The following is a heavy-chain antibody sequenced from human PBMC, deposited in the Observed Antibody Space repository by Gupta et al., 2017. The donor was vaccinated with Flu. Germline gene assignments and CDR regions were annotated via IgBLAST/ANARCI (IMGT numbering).Heavy chain of an antibody. CDR2: ISGSGGID. CDR1: GFSFSSYA. CDR3: AKDFMVTPVNTNYYYGMDV. V-gene: IGHV3-23*01. J-gene: IGHJ6*02. D-gene: IGHD2-21*02. Sequence: EVQLLESGGGLVQSGGSLRLSCEASGFSFSSYAMRWARQAPGKGLEWFSAISGSGGIDYYADSAKGRFTISRDNSKKTLYLQMNSLRTEDTAVYYCAKDFMVTPVNTNYYYGMDVWGQGTTVTVSS.